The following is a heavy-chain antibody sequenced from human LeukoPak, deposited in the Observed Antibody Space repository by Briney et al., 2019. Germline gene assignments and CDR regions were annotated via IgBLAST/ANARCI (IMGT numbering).Heavy chain of an antibody. V-gene: IGHV1-69*05. CDR1: GGTLSSYS. D-gene: IGHD5-24*01. Sequence: ASVKVSCKVSGGTLSSYSISWVRQAPGQGLEWMGGIIPLFGTPNYAQKFQDRITITTDESTSTVYMELTSLRNADTAVYYCAREEIRSWFDPWGQGTLVTVSS. CDR2: IIPLFGTP. J-gene: IGHJ5*02. CDR3: AREEIRSWFDP.